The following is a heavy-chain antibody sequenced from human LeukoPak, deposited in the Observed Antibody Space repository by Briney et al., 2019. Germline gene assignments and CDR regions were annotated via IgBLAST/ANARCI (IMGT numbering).Heavy chain of an antibody. J-gene: IGHJ4*02. CDR3: ARHLSTSGGFFDY. Sequence: GESLKISCKGSGYSFTSYWIGWVRQMPGKGLEWMGIIYPGDSDTRYSPSFQGQVTISADKFISTAYLQWSSLKASDTAMYYCARHLSTSGGFFDYWGQGTLVTVSS. V-gene: IGHV5-51*01. D-gene: IGHD2-2*01. CDR1: GYSFTSYW. CDR2: IYPGDSDT.